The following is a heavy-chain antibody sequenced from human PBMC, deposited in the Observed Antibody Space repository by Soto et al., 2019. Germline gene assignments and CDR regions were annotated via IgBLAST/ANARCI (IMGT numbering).Heavy chain of an antibody. CDR3: AREEQFDPNGNQLMDV. D-gene: IGHD6-6*01. J-gene: IGHJ6*02. CDR1: GYVFSDNG. Sequence: QVQLVQSGAEVKKPGASVQVSCKASGYVFSDNGVSWVRQVPGQGLEWMGWISTYTGKTKYAQKFQDRVTMTTDTSTGTAYMELRSLRPDDTAGYYCAREEQFDPNGNQLMDVLGQGTTVTVS. CDR2: ISTYTGKT. V-gene: IGHV1-18*04.